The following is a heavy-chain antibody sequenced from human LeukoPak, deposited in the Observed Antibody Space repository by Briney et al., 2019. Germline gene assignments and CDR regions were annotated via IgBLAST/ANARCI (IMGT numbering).Heavy chain of an antibody. CDR1: GGSFSGYY. Sequence: PSETLSLTCAVYGGSFSGYYWSCIRQPPGKGLEWIGEINHSAGTNYNPSLKSRVTISVDTSKNQFSLKLSSVTAADTAVYYCARGNGPWDAFDIWGQGTMVTVSS. J-gene: IGHJ3*02. CDR2: INHSAGT. V-gene: IGHV4-34*01. CDR3: ARGNGPWDAFDI. D-gene: IGHD2-8*01.